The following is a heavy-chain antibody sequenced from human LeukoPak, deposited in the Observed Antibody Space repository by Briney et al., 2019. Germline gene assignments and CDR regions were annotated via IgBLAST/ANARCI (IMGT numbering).Heavy chain of an antibody. CDR3: ARDGPVGPYYFDY. Sequence: GGSLRLSCAASGFTFSSYSMNWVRQAPGKGLEWVSSISSSSSYIYYADSVKGRFTISRDNAKNSLYLQMNSLRAEDTAVYYCARDGPVGPYYFDYWGQGTLVTVSS. CDR1: GFTFSSYS. D-gene: IGHD2-15*01. V-gene: IGHV3-21*01. CDR2: ISSSSSYI. J-gene: IGHJ4*02.